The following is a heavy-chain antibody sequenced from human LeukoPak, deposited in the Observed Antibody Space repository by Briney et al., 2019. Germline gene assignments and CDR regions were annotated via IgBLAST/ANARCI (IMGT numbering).Heavy chain of an antibody. J-gene: IGHJ6*03. CDR3: ARSLFRFLEWSYRSYYYYYMDV. CDR2: IIPIFGTV. D-gene: IGHD3-3*01. CDR1: GGTFSSYA. V-gene: IGHV1-69*06. Sequence: GASVKVSCKASGGTFSSYAISWVRQAPGQGLEWMGGIIPIFGTVNYAQKFQGRVTITADKSTSPAYMELSSLRSEDTAVYFCARSLFRFLEWSYRSYYYYYMDVWGKGTTVTVSS.